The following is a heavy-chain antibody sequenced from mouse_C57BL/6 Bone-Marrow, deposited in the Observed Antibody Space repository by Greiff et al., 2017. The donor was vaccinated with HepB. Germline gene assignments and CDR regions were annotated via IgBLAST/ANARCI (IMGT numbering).Heavy chain of an antibody. V-gene: IGHV1-42*01. J-gene: IGHJ1*03. CDR1: GYSFTGYY. D-gene: IGHD1-1*01. Sequence: EVQLQQSRPELVKPGASVKISCKASGYSFTGYYMNWVKQSPEKSLEWIGEINPSTGGTTYNQKFKAKATLTVDKSSSTAYMQLKSLTSEDSAVYYCASDYYGSSYWYFDVWGTGTTVTVSS. CDR2: INPSTGGT. CDR3: ASDYYGSSYWYFDV.